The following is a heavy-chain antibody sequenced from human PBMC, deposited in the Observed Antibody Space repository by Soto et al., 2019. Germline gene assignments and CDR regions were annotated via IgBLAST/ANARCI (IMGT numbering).Heavy chain of an antibody. CDR1: GFTFSSYA. Sequence: EVQLLESGGGLVQPGGSLRLSCAGSGFTFSSYAMSWVRQAPGKGLEWVSAISGSGGSTYYADSVKGRFTISRDNSKNTLYLQMNSLRAEDTAVYYCAKGQGYDFWSGYYSFNWFDPWGQGTLVTVSS. J-gene: IGHJ5*02. CDR2: ISGSGGST. D-gene: IGHD3-3*01. CDR3: AKGQGYDFWSGYYSFNWFDP. V-gene: IGHV3-23*01.